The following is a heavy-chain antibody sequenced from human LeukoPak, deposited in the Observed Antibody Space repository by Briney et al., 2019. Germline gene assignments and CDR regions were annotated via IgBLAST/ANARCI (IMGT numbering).Heavy chain of an antibody. J-gene: IGHJ4*02. CDR1: GCRFTSYW. V-gene: IGHV5-51*01. CDR2: IYPGGSDT. D-gene: IGHD1-14*01. Sequence: GGALEISCKGSGCRFTSYWMGWVREVPGKGLEGMGIIYPGGSDTRYSPSFQGQVTLSADKSISTDYLQWSSLKASDTAMYYCARRSRDNVAPGNYFDSWGQGTLVTVSS. CDR3: ARRSRDNVAPGNYFDS.